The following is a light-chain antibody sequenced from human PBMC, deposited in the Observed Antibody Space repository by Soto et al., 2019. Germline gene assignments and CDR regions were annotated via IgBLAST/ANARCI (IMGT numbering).Light chain of an antibody. CDR1: QSINKW. Sequence: DIQMTQSPSTLSASVGDRVTITCRASQSINKWLAWYHQKPGIAPKLLIYDASSLNSGAPSRFSGRGSGTEFTLTISSVQPDDFAAYYCQQYDSYPWTFGQGTKVEIK. CDR2: DAS. V-gene: IGKV1-5*01. CDR3: QQYDSYPWT. J-gene: IGKJ1*01.